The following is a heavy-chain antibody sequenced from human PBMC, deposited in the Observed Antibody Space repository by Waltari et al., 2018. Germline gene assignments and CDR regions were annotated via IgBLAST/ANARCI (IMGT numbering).Heavy chain of an antibody. CDR3: ARGRTVTTKGNWFDP. V-gene: IGHV1-2*06. Sequence: QVQLVQSGAEVKKPGASVKVSCKASGYTFTGYYMHWVRQAPGQGLEWMGRINPNRGGTNYAQKFQGRVTMTRDTSISTAYMELSRLRSDDTAVYYCARGRTVTTKGNWFDPWGQGTLVTVSS. J-gene: IGHJ5*02. CDR2: INPNRGGT. CDR1: GYTFTGYY. D-gene: IGHD4-17*01.